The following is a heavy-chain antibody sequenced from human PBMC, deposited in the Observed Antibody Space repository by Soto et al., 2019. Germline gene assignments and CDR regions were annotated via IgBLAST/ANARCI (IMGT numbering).Heavy chain of an antibody. CDR1: GFTFSSYA. J-gene: IGHJ4*02. CDR2: ISYDGSNK. D-gene: IGHD2-8*01. V-gene: IGHV3-30-3*01. CDR3: ARDLASTIVLMVYAILGY. Sequence: PGGSLRLSCAASGFTFSSYAMHWVRQAPGKGLEWVAVISYDGSNKYYADSVKGRFTISRDNSKNTLYLQMNSLRAEDTAVYYCARDLASTIVLMVYAILGYWGQGTLVTVSS.